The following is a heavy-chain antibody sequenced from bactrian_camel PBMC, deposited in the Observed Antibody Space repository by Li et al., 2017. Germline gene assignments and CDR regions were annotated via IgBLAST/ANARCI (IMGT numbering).Heavy chain of an antibody. Sequence: HVQLVESGGGSVQAGGSLSLSCTCSRYSGSSACMAWFRQVPGKEREGVASIDTDGNTAYARSVKGRFTISKDNNKNTLYLQMNSLKPEDAAMYYCAADGGRWKHPSGSCLVAHEYDYWGQGTQVTVS. CDR3: AADGGRWKHPSGSCLVAHEYDY. CDR1: RYSGSSAC. D-gene: IGHD2*01. CDR2: IDTDGNT. J-gene: IGHJ4*01. V-gene: IGHV3S53*01.